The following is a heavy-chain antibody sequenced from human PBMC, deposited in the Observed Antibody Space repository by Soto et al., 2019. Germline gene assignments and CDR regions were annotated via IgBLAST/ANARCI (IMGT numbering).Heavy chain of an antibody. CDR1: GGTFSSYA. V-gene: IGHV1-69*12. D-gene: IGHD5-12*01. J-gene: IGHJ6*02. CDR3: AKERGYSGYDAVYYYYGMDV. Sequence: QVQLVQSGAEVKKPGSSVKVSCKASGGTFSSYAISWLRQAPGQGLEWMGGIIPIFGTANYAQKFQGRVTITADESTSTAYMELSSLRSEDTAVYYCAKERGYSGYDAVYYYYGMDVWGQGTTVTVSS. CDR2: IIPIFGTA.